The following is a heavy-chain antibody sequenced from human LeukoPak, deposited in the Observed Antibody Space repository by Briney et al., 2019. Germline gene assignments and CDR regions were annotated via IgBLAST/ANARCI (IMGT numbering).Heavy chain of an antibody. Sequence: SKTLSLTCTVSGGSISSYYWSWIRQPPGKGLEWIGYIYYSGSTNYNPSLKSRVTISVDTSKNQFSPKLSSVTAADTAVYYCARVTGEGYFDYWGQGTLVTVSS. D-gene: IGHD7-27*01. CDR3: ARVTGEGYFDY. CDR1: GGSISSYY. CDR2: IYYSGST. J-gene: IGHJ4*02. V-gene: IGHV4-59*01.